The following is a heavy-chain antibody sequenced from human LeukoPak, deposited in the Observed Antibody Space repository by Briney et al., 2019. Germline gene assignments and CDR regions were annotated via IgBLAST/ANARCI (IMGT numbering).Heavy chain of an antibody. D-gene: IGHD3/OR15-3a*01. CDR3: ARQTGSGLFTLP. CDR2: VYYNGDT. Sequence: SETLSLTCTVSGGSISSSASYWAWIRQPPGKGLEWIANVYYNGDTYYKSSLYSRVTISADTSKNQFSLNLRSVTAADTAMYYCARQTGSGLFTLPGGQGTLVTVSS. J-gene: IGHJ4*02. V-gene: IGHV4-39*01. CDR1: GGSISSSASY.